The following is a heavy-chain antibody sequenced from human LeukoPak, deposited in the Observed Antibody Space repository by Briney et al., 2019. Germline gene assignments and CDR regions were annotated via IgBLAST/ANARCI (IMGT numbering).Heavy chain of an antibody. CDR2: INHSGST. J-gene: IGHJ4*02. V-gene: IGHV4-34*01. CDR1: GGSFSGYY. Sequence: NSSETLSLTCAVYGGSFSGYYWSWIRQPPGKGLEWIGEINHSGSTNYNPSLKSRVTISVDTSKNQFSLKLSSVTAADTAVYYCARSRDLEYYFDYWGQGTLVTVS. CDR3: ARSRDLEYYFDY.